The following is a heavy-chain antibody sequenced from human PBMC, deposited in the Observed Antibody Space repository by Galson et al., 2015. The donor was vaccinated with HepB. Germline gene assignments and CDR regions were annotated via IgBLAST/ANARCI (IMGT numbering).Heavy chain of an antibody. CDR1: GFTFSNAW. V-gene: IGHV3-15*01. Sequence: SLRLSCAASGFTFSNAWMSWVRQAPGKGLEWVGRIKSKTDGGTTDYAAPVKGRFTISRDDSKNTLYLQMNSLKTEDTAVYYCTTDKFSSMRITFGGVIALDAFDIWGQGTMVTVSS. J-gene: IGHJ3*02. CDR2: IKSKTDGGTT. CDR3: TTDKFSSMRITFGGVIALDAFDI. D-gene: IGHD3-16*02.